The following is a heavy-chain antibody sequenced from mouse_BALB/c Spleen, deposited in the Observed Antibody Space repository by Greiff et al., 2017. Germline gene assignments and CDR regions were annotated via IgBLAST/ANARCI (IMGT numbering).Heavy chain of an antibody. CDR3: AREKRYFDY. Sequence: VQLVESGAELAKPGASVKMSCKASGYTFTSYWMHWVKQRPGQGLEWIGYINPSTGYTEYNQKFKDKATLTADKSSSTAYMQLSSLTSEDSAVYYCAREKRYFDYWGQGTTLTVSS. J-gene: IGHJ2*01. V-gene: IGHV1-7*01. CDR1: GYTFTSYW. CDR2: INPSTGYT.